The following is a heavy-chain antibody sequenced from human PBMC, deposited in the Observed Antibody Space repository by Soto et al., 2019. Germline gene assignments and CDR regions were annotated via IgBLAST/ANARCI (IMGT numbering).Heavy chain of an antibody. D-gene: IGHD1-1*01. CDR1: GFTFRNNV. CDR2: ITGSGRDT. V-gene: IGHV3-23*01. CDR3: AKNGLDNSPSAIDS. J-gene: IGHJ4*02. Sequence: GGSLRLSCTASGFTFRNNVLSWVRQAPGKGLDWISGITGSGRDTYYADSVKGRFTISRDNSKNMVFLQMNSLRAEDTALYYCAKNGLDNSPSAIDSWGPGTLVTVSS.